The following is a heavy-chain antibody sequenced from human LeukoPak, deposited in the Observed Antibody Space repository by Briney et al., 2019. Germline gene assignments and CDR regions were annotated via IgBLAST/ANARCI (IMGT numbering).Heavy chain of an antibody. Sequence: ASVKVSCKASGYTFTSYAMHWVRQAPGQRLEWMGWINAGNGNTKYSQKFQGRVTITRDTSASTAYMELSSLRSEDTAVYYCARDGPLQTLFDYWGQGTLVTVSS. CDR1: GYTFTSYA. CDR3: ARDGPLQTLFDY. CDR2: INAGNGNT. D-gene: IGHD1-1*01. J-gene: IGHJ4*02. V-gene: IGHV1-3*01.